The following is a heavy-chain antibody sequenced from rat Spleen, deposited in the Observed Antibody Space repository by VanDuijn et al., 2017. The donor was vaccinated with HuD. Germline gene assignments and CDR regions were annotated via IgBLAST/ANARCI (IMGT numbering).Heavy chain of an antibody. CDR3: ARQVTALDY. CDR1: GFTFNNYG. J-gene: IGHJ2*01. Sequence: EVQLVESGGGLVQPGRSLKLSCAASGFTFNNYGMAWVRQAPTKGLEWVASISSGGGGTYYADSVEGRFTISRDNAKSTLYLQMDSLRSEDTATYYCARQVTALDYWGQGVMVTVSS. CDR2: ISSGGGGT. V-gene: IGHV5-29*01. D-gene: IGHD1-10*01.